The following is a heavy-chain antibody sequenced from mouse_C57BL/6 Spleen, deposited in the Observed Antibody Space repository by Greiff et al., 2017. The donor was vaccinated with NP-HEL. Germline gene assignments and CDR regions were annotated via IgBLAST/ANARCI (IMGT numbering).Heavy chain of an antibody. V-gene: IGHV1-69*01. CDR1: GYTFTSYW. D-gene: IGHD1-2*01. CDR2: VDPSDSYT. J-gene: IGHJ3*01. CDR3: ALLRPLAY. Sequence: QLQQSGAELVMPGASVKLSCKASGYTFTSYWMHWVKQRPGQGLEWIGEVDPSDSYTNYNQKFKGKSTLTVDKSSSTAYMQLSSLTSEDSAVYYCALLRPLAYWGQGTLVTVSA.